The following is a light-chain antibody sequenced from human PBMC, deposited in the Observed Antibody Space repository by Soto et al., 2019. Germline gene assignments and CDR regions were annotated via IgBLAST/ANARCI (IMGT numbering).Light chain of an antibody. J-gene: IGKJ4*01. CDR1: QGIRHE. CDR2: TTS. Sequence: AIRLTQSPASLSASVGERVNITCRASQGIRHEFGWSQQQPGQAPKLLIHTTSTVQSGVPSRFSGSGSGTDFTLTSSGLQPEDFATYYCLQSYFYPLTFGGGTKVEI. V-gene: IGKV1-6*01. CDR3: LQSYFYPLT.